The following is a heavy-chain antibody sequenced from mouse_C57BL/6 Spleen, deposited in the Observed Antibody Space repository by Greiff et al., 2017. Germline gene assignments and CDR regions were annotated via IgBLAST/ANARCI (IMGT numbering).Heavy chain of an antibody. Sequence: EVQLQQSGAELVKPGASVKLSCTASGFNIKDYYMHWVKQRTEQGLEWIGRIDPEDGETQYAPKFQGKATITADTSSNTAYLQLSSLTSEDTAVYYCVRGATVVAPGFAYWGQGTLVTVSA. CDR1: GFNIKDYY. CDR3: VRGATVVAPGFAY. J-gene: IGHJ3*01. V-gene: IGHV14-2*01. D-gene: IGHD1-1*01. CDR2: IDPEDGET.